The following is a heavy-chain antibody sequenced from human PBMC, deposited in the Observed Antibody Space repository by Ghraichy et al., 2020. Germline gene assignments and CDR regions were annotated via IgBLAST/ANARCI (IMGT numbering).Heavy chain of an antibody. D-gene: IGHD2-15*01. CDR3: VKDTRRQMIVVVAANANSYHAMED. Sequence: LSLTCVASEFTFSNYAMSWVRQAPGRGLECVSTISVSASNTYYPHSVKGRFTISRDNSKNTLYLQLNNLRVEDTAVYYCVKDTRRQMIVVVAANANSYHAMEDWGQGTTVTVAS. J-gene: IGHJ6*02. CDR1: EFTFSNYA. CDR2: ISVSASNT. V-gene: IGHV3-23*01.